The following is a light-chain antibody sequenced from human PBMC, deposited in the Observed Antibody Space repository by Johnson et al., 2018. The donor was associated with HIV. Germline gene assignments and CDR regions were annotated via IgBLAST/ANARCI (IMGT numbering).Light chain of an antibody. Sequence: QSVLTQPPSVSAAPGQKVTISCSGSSSNIGSNYVSWYQLLSGTAPKLLIYENNKRPYGIPDRFSCSTSGTSAILGITGLPTGDESDYYCGTWDSSLSAAFGTGTKVTVL. J-gene: IGLJ1*01. CDR1: SSNIGSNY. V-gene: IGLV1-51*02. CDR3: GTWDSSLSAA. CDR2: ENN.